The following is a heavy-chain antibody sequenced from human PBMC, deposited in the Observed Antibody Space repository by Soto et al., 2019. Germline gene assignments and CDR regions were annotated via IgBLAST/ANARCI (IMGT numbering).Heavy chain of an antibody. CDR2: IYYSGST. J-gene: IGHJ3*02. V-gene: IGHV4-31*03. CDR1: GGSISSGGYY. Sequence: QVQLQESGPGLVKPSQTLSLTCTVSGGSISSGGYYWSWIRQHPGQGLEWIGYIYYSGSTYYNPSLTSRVTISADASKSQFSLKLSAVTAADTAVYYCARDQAGIGDAFDIWCQGTMVTVSS. CDR3: ARDQAGIGDAFDI.